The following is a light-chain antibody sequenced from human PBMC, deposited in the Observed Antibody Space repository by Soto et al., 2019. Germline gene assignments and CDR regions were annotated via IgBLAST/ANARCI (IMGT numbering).Light chain of an antibody. CDR3: QAYDYSLTASV. V-gene: IGLV2-14*01. CDR1: SSDVGGYNY. J-gene: IGLJ3*02. Sequence: QSVLTQPASVSGSPGQSITISCTGTSSDVGGYNYVSWYQQCPGKAPKLIIYEVTNRPSGVSNRFSGSKSGTSASLAITGLQAEDEADYYCQAYDYSLTASVFGGGTKVTVL. CDR2: EVT.